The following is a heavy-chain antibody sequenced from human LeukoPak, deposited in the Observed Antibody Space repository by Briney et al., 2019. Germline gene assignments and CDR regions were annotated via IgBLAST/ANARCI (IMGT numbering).Heavy chain of an antibody. CDR2: IYHSGST. D-gene: IGHD1-14*01. J-gene: IGHJ3*02. Sequence: PSETLSLTCTVSGGSISSGGYYWSWIRQPPGKGLEWIGYIYHSGSTYYNPSLKSRVTISVDRSKNQFSLKLSSVTAADTAVYYCARVNRYQGAFDIWGQGTMVTVSS. V-gene: IGHV4-30-2*01. CDR1: GGSISSGGYY. CDR3: ARVNRYQGAFDI.